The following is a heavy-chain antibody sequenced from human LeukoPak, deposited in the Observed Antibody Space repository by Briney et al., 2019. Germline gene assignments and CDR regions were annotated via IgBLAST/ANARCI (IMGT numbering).Heavy chain of an antibody. Sequence: PSETLSLTCTVSGGSISSYYWSWIRQPPGKGLEWIGYIYYSGSTNYNPSLKSRVTISVDTSKNQFSLKLSSVTAADTAVYYCARSLRYFDWLPIRYYYYGMDVWGQGTTVTVSS. CDR1: GGSISSYY. CDR2: IYYSGST. J-gene: IGHJ6*02. D-gene: IGHD3-9*01. V-gene: IGHV4-59*01. CDR3: ARSLRYFDWLPIRYYYYGMDV.